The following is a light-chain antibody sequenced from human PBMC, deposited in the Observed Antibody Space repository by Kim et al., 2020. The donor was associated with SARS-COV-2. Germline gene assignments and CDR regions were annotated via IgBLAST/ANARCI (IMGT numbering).Light chain of an antibody. CDR1: QSVGSY. CDR3: QSRSNWPPPIT. J-gene: IGKJ5*01. V-gene: IGKV3-11*01. Sequence: EIVLTQSPATLSLSPGERATLSCRASQSVGSYLAWYLQKPGQAPRLLIYDASNRATGIPARFSGSGSGTDFTLTISSLDPEDFAVYYCQSRSNWPPPITFGQGTRLEIK. CDR2: DAS.